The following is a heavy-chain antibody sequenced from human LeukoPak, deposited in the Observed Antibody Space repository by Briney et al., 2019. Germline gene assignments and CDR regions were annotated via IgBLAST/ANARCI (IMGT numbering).Heavy chain of an antibody. CDR1: GGSISSYY. CDR2: IYTSGGS. V-gene: IGHV4-4*07. CDR3: ARAGRTKYYYGSGSPQGNWFDP. Sequence: SETLSLTCTVSGGSISSYYWNWIRQPAGEGLEWIGRIYTSGGSNYNPSLKSRVTMSVDTSKNQFSLKLSSVTAADTAVYYCARAGRTKYYYGSGSPQGNWFDPWGQGTLVTVSS. J-gene: IGHJ5*02. D-gene: IGHD3-10*01.